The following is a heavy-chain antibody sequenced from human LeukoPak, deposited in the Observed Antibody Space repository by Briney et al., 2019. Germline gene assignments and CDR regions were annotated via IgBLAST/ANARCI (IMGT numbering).Heavy chain of an antibody. J-gene: IGHJ4*02. Sequence: GASVKVSCKASGGTFSNYAFSWVRQAPGQGLEWMGIINPSGGSTSYAQKFQGRVTMTRDTSTSTVYMELSSLRSEDTAVYYCARDGDTAMENFDYWGQGTLVTVSS. CDR1: GGTFSNYA. CDR2: INPSGGST. V-gene: IGHV1-46*01. D-gene: IGHD5-18*01. CDR3: ARDGDTAMENFDY.